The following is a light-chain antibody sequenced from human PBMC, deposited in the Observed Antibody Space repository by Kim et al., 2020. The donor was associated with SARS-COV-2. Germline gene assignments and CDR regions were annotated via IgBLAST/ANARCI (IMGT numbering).Light chain of an antibody. CDR1: QSVSTY. CDR2: DAS. CDR3: QQRSNWPPMYT. Sequence: VVLTQSPATLSLSPGKRATLSCRASQSVSTYLTWYQQKPGQAPRLLNYDASKRATGIPDRFSGSGSGTDFALTISSLEPEDFAVYYCQQRSNWPPMYTFGQGTKLEI. V-gene: IGKV3-11*01. J-gene: IGKJ2*01.